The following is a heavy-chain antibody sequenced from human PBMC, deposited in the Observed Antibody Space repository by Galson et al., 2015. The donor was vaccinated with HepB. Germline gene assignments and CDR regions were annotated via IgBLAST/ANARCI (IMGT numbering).Heavy chain of an antibody. CDR1: GYSFTSYW. CDR3: ARRTGSYLDYYFDS. V-gene: IGHV5-51*01. J-gene: IGHJ4*02. Sequence: QSGAEVTKPGESLKISCTGSGYSFTSYWIAWVRQMPGKGPEWMGTIYPYDSDIRYSPSFQGQVTISADKAINPAYLQWSSLKASDTAMYYCARRTGSYLDYYFDSWGQGTLVTVSS. D-gene: IGHD3-10*01. CDR2: IYPYDSDI.